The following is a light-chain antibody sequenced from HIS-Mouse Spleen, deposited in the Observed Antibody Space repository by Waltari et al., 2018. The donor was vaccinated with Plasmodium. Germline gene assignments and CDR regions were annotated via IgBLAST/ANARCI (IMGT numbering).Light chain of an antibody. V-gene: IGKV3-15*01. J-gene: IGKJ3*01. Sequence: EIVMTQSPATLPVSPGERATLSGRASQSVSSNLAWYQQKPGQAPRLLIYGASTRATGIPARFSGSGSGTEFTLTISSLQSEDFAVYYCQQYNNWSFTFGPGTKVDIK. CDR1: QSVSSN. CDR2: GAS. CDR3: QQYNNWSFT.